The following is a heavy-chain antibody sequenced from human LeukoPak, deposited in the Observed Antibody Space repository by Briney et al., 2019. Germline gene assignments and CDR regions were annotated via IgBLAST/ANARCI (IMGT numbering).Heavy chain of an antibody. V-gene: IGHV3-66*02. D-gene: IGHD7-27*01. Sequence: AGGSLRLSCAASGLTVSSNYMSWVRQAPGKGLEWVSVIYSGGSTYYADSVKGRFTISRDNSKNTLYLQMNSLRAEDTAVYYCATRKTWALDYWGQGTLVTVSS. CDR2: IYSGGST. CDR3: ATRKTWALDY. CDR1: GLTVSSNY. J-gene: IGHJ4*02.